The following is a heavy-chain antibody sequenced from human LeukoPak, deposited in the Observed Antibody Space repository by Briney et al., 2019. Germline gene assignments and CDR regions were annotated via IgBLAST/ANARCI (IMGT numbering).Heavy chain of an antibody. CDR2: IYISGSGST. CDR1: GGSISSYY. D-gene: IGHD6-19*01. J-gene: IGHJ6*03. V-gene: IGHV4-4*07. CDR3: ARDKRVAVAGTYIYYYYMDV. Sequence: PSETLSLTCTVSGGSISSYYWSWIRQPAGKGLEWIGRIYISGSGSTNYNPSLKSRVTMSVDTSKNQFSLKLSSVTAADTAVYYCARDKRVAVAGTYIYYYYMDVWGNGTTVTISS.